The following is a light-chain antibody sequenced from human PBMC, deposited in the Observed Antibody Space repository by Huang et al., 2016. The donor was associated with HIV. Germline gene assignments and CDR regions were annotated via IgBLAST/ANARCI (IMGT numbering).Light chain of an antibody. Sequence: EIVLTQSPGTLSLSPGESATLSCRASQSVTNNYLAWYQQRPGHPPRLLIYGVSYRATTVPDRFSGSGSGTDFALTINRLEREDFAMYYCQQYGTSPLTFGGGTKVEI. CDR3: QQYGTSPLT. CDR2: GVS. V-gene: IGKV3-20*01. CDR1: QSVTNNY. J-gene: IGKJ4*01.